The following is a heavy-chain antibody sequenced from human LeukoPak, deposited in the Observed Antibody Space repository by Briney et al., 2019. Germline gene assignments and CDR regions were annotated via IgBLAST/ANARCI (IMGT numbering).Heavy chain of an antibody. V-gene: IGHV4-34*01. CDR1: GGSFSGYY. CDR3: AREETNCSSTSCYSGWFDP. J-gene: IGHJ5*02. D-gene: IGHD2-2*01. CDR2: INHSGST. Sequence: SETLSLTCAVYGGSFSGYYWSWIRQPPGKGLEWIGEINHSGSTNYNPSLKSRVTISVDTSKHQFSLKLSSVTAADTAVYYCAREETNCSSTSCYSGWFDPWRQGTLVTVSS.